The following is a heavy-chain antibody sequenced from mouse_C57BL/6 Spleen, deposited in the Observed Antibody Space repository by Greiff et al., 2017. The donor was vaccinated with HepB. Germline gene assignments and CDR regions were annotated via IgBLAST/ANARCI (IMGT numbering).Heavy chain of an antibody. Sequence: EVQGVESGAELVKPGASVKLSCTASGFNIKDYYMHWVKQRTEQGLEWIGRIDPEDGETKYAPKFQGKATITADTSSNTAYLQLSSLTSEDTAVYYCARRSIYYDYSYYFDYWGQGTTLTVSS. V-gene: IGHV14-2*01. CDR1: GFNIKDYY. J-gene: IGHJ2*01. CDR3: ARRSIYYDYSYYFDY. D-gene: IGHD2-4*01. CDR2: IDPEDGET.